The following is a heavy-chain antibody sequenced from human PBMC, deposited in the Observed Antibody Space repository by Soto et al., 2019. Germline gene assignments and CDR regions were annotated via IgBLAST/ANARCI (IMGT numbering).Heavy chain of an antibody. CDR3: AKDRDPYYYYGMDV. CDR2: ISGSGGST. D-gene: IGHD3-10*01. Sequence: GGSLRLSCAASGFTFSSYAMSWVRQAPGKGLEWVSAISGSGGSTYYADSVKGRFTISRDNSKNTLYLQMNSLRAEDTPVYYCAKDRDPYYYYGMDVWGQGTTVTVSS. J-gene: IGHJ6*02. V-gene: IGHV3-23*01. CDR1: GFTFSSYA.